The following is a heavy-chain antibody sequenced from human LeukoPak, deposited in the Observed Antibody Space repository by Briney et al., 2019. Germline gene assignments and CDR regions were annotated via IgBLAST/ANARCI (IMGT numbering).Heavy chain of an antibody. V-gene: IGHV3-23*01. CDR2: ISGSGGST. CDR3: AKGRLGSCCSTSC. CDR1: GFTFSSYG. Sequence: PGGSLRLSCAASGFTFSSYGMHWVRQAPGKGLEWVSAISGSGGSTYYADSVKGRFTISRDNSKNTLYLQMNSLRAEDTAVYYCAKGRLGSCCSTSCWGQRTLVTVSS. J-gene: IGHJ4*02. D-gene: IGHD2-2*01.